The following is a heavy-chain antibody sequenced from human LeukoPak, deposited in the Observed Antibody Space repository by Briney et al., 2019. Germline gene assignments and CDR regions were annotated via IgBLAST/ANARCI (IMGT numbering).Heavy chain of an antibody. Sequence: SETLSLTCTVSGGSIDSNSWTWIRQPPGKGLEWIGYIYYSGTTNYNPSLKSRVTMSVDMSKNQFSLKVSSVTAADTAVYYCARGPYGSGDYFDYWGQGTLVTVSS. D-gene: IGHD3-10*01. CDR3: ARGPYGSGDYFDY. J-gene: IGHJ4*02. CDR2: IYYSGTT. V-gene: IGHV4-59*01. CDR1: GGSIDSNS.